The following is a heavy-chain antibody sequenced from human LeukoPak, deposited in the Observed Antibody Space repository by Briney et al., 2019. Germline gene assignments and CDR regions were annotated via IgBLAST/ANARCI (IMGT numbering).Heavy chain of an antibody. Sequence: GGSLRLSCAASGFTFSSYAMHWVRQAPGKGLEWVALISYDGSNKYYADSVKGRFTIPRDNSKNTLYLQINSVRAEDTAGDYCAKGSVLMSPFPGYYWFAYWGQGTMATVPS. J-gene: IGHJ4*02. CDR2: ISYDGSNK. D-gene: IGHD3-10*01. CDR1: GFTFSSYA. V-gene: IGHV3-30-3*01. CDR3: AKGSVLMSPFPGYYWFAY.